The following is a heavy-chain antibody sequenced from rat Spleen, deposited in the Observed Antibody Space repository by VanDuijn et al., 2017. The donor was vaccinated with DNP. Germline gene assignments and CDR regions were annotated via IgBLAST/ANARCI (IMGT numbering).Heavy chain of an antibody. CDR2: INPDGGNT. CDR3: VRSLRGRDYYFDY. CDR1: GFTFSTYW. D-gene: IGHD4-1*01. Sequence: EVQLVETGGGLVQLGRSLKLSCVASGFTFSTYWMFWIRQAPGKGLEWVASINPDGGNTYYPDSVKGRFTVSKETAKSSLFLQMDSLRSEDSATYYCVRSLRGRDYYFDYWGQGVMVTVSS. V-gene: IGHV5-58*01. J-gene: IGHJ2*01.